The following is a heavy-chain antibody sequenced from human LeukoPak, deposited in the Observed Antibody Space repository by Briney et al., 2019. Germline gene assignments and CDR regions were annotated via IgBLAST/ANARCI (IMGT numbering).Heavy chain of an antibody. CDR1: GFTFSSYA. Sequence: PGGSLRLSCAASGFTFSSYAMHWVRQAPGKGLEWVAVISYDGSNKYYADSVKGRFTISRDNSKNTLYLQMNSLRAEDTAVYDCARGAPYDSSGYQTPVDYWGQGTPVTVSS. CDR3: ARGAPYDSSGYQTPVDY. CDR2: ISYDGSNK. J-gene: IGHJ4*02. V-gene: IGHV3-30*01. D-gene: IGHD3-22*01.